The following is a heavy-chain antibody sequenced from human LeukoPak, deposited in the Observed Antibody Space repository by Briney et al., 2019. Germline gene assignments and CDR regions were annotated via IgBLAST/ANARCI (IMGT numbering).Heavy chain of an antibody. CDR2: IDPNSGGT. J-gene: IGHJ5*02. V-gene: IGHV1-2*02. CDR3: ARVGATTLGWFDP. D-gene: IGHD1-26*01. CDR1: GYTFTGYY. Sequence: ASVKVSCKASGYTFTGYYMHWVRQAPGQGLEWMGWIDPNSGGTNYAQKFQGRVTMTRDTSISTAYMELSRLRSDDTAVYYCARVGATTLGWFDPWGQGTLVTVSS.